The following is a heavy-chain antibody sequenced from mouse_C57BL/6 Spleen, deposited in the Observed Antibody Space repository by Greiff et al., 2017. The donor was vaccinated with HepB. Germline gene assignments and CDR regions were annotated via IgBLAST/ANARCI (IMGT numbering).Heavy chain of an antibody. CDR1: GYTFTSYW. Sequence: VQLQQSGAELVKAGASVKMSCKASGYTFTSYWMHWVKQRLGPGLEWFAETNPTNGRTYYNEKFKSKATLTVDKSSSTAYMLLSGPTFEDSAVYYWARIKKIVAIYFDYWGQGTTLTVSS. D-gene: IGHD1-1*01. CDR2: TNPTNGRT. CDR3: ARIKKIVAIYFDY. V-gene: IGHV1S81*02. J-gene: IGHJ2*01.